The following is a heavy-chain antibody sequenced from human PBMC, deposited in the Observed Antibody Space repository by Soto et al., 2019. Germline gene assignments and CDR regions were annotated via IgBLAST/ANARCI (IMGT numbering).Heavy chain of an antibody. V-gene: IGHV4-61*01. D-gene: IGHD3-22*01. CDR3: ATVGYYDRSGHTAFDP. J-gene: IGHJ5*02. Sequence: SETLSLTCSVSGCSVSTDPYYWSWIRQPPGKGLEWIGYIDYSGRTKYNPSLKSRVTISVETSKNQFSLNLSSVTAADTAVFYCATVGYYDRSGHTAFDPWGQGSLVTVSS. CDR2: IDYSGRT. CDR1: GCSVSTDPYY.